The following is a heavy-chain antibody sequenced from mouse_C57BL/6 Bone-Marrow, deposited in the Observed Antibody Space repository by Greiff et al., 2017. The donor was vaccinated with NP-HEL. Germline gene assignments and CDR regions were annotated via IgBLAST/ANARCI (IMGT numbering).Heavy chain of an antibody. CDR3: AITTVVATDYAMDY. CDR2: ISDGGSYT. CDR1: GFTFSRYA. D-gene: IGHD1-1*01. Sequence: EVKLVESGGGLVKPGGSLKLSCAASGFTFSRYAMSWVRQTPEKRLEWVATISDGGSYTYYPDNVKGRFTISRDNAKNNLYLQMSHLKSEDTAMYYCAITTVVATDYAMDYWGQGTSVTVSS. V-gene: IGHV5-4*03. J-gene: IGHJ4*01.